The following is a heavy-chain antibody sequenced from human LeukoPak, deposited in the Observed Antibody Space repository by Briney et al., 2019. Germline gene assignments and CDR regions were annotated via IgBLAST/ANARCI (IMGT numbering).Heavy chain of an antibody. Sequence: PGGSLRLSCAASGFSFRNIAMTWVRQAPGKGLEWVSYISSSSSYTNYADSVKGRFTISRDNAKNSLYLQMNSLRAEDTAVYYCARDIDSNAFDIWGQGTMVTVSS. CDR1: GFSFRNIA. V-gene: IGHV3-11*06. CDR3: ARDIDSNAFDI. D-gene: IGHD2-15*01. CDR2: ISSSSSYT. J-gene: IGHJ3*02.